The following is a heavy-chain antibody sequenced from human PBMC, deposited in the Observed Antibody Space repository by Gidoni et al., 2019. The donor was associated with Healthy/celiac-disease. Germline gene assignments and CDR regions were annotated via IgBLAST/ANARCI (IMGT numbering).Heavy chain of an antibody. Sequence: QVQLVESGGGVVQPGRSLRLSCAASGFTFSRYAMHWVRQAPGKGLEWVAVISYDGSNKYYADSVKGRFTISRYNSKNTLYLQMTSLRAEDTAVYYGAREGGAVAGYYFDYWGQGPLVTVSS. CDR1: GFTFSRYA. J-gene: IGHJ4*02. CDR2: ISYDGSNK. CDR3: AREGGAVAGYYFDY. D-gene: IGHD6-19*01. V-gene: IGHV3-30-3*01.